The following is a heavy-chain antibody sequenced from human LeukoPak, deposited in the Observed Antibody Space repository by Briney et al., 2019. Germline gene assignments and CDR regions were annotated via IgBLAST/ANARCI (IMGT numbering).Heavy chain of an antibody. CDR3: ATSGWYFVFYY. V-gene: IGHV3-30*03. J-gene: IGHJ4*02. Sequence: QPGRSLRLSCAASGFTFSSYGMHWVRQAPGKGLEWVAVISYDGSNKYYADSVKGRFTISRDNSKNTLYLQMNSLRAEDTAVYYCATSGWYFVFYYWGQGTLVTVSS. D-gene: IGHD6-19*01. CDR2: ISYDGSNK. CDR1: GFTFSSYG.